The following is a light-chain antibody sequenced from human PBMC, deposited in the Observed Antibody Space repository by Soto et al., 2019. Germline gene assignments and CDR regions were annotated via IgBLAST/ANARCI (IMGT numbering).Light chain of an antibody. CDR1: SSNIGAEYD. CDR3: QSYDSSLTTAI. Sequence: QYVLTQPPSVSGTPGQSISISCTGTSSNIGAEYDVHWYQQLPGTAPRLLIFGNNVRPSGVPDRFSGSKSGTSASLAITGLQAEDEAIYYCQSYDSSLTTAIFGAGTKLTVL. CDR2: GNN. J-gene: IGLJ2*01. V-gene: IGLV1-40*01.